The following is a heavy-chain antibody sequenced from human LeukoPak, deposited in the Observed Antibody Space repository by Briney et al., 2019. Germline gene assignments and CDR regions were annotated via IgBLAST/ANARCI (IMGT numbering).Heavy chain of an antibody. Sequence: SVKVSCKASGYTFTSYYMHWVRQAPGQGLEWMGGIIPIFDTGNYAQKFQGRVTITADESTSTAYMELSSLRSEDTAVYYCARTKTYYYDSSGYSNLQYYFDYWGQGTLVTVSS. V-gene: IGHV1-69*13. CDR2: IIPIFDTG. J-gene: IGHJ4*02. CDR1: GYTFTSYY. CDR3: ARTKTYYYDSSGYSNLQYYFDY. D-gene: IGHD3-22*01.